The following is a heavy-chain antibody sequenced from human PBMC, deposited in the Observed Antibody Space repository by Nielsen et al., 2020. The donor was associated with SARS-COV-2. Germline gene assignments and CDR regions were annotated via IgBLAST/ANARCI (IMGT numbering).Heavy chain of an antibody. CDR1: GFTFSDYY. D-gene: IGHD6-13*01. J-gene: IGHJ6*02. CDR2: ISSSSSYT. Sequence: GGSLGLSCAASGFTFSDYYMSWIRQAPGKGLEWVSYISSSSSYTNYADSVKGRFTISRDNAKNSLYLQMNSLRAEDTAVYYCARDFLFTAAGHYYYYGMDVWGQGTTVTVSS. V-gene: IGHV3-11*05. CDR3: ARDFLFTAAGHYYYYGMDV.